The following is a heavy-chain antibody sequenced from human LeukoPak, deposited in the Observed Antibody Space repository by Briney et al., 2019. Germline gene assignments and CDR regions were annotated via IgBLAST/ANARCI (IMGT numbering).Heavy chain of an antibody. CDR2: ISSNGGST. J-gene: IGHJ4*02. CDR3: ARDSGSYSPLYYFDY. V-gene: IGHV3-64*01. Sequence: PGGSLRLSCAASGFTFSSYAMHWVRQAPGKGLEYVSAISSNGGSTYYANSVKGRFTISRDNSKSTLYLQMGSLRAEDMAVYYCARDSGSYSPLYYFDYWGQGTLVTVSS. D-gene: IGHD1-26*01. CDR1: GFTFSSYA.